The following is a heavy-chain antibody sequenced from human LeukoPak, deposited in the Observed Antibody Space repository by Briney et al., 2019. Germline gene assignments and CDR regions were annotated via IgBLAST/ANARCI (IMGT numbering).Heavy chain of an antibody. D-gene: IGHD3-10*02. Sequence: PSETLSLTCTVSGGSISSYYWSWIRQPPGTGLEWIGYIYYSGSTNYNPSLKSRVTISVDTSKNQFSLKLSSVTAADTAVYYCARERVRGVHDAFDIWGQGTMVTVSS. CDR3: ARERVRGVHDAFDI. J-gene: IGHJ3*02. CDR1: GGSISSYY. CDR2: IYYSGST. V-gene: IGHV4-59*01.